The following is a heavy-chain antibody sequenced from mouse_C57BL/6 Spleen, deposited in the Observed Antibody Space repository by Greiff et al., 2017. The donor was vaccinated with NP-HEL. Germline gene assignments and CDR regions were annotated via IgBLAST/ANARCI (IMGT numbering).Heavy chain of an antibody. J-gene: IGHJ1*03. V-gene: IGHV1-15*01. Sequence: QVHVKQSGAELVRPGASVTLSCKASGYTFTDYEMHWVKQTPVHGLEWIGAIDPETGGTAYNQKFKGKAILTADKSSSTAYMELRSLTSEDSAVYYCTRSYSKSWYFDVWGTGTTVTVSS. CDR3: TRSYSKSWYFDV. CDR1: GYTFTDYE. D-gene: IGHD2-5*01. CDR2: IDPETGGT.